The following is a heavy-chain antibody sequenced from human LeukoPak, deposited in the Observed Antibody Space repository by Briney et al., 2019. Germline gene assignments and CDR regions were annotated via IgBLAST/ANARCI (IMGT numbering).Heavy chain of an antibody. CDR1: GVSISTGSYY. Sequence: PSETLSLTCSVSGVSISTGSYYWSWIRQPAGKGLEWIGRVYTNGGTTYDPSLQSRVIISLDTSKNQFSLKMTSVTAADTAVYFCARDLGDGFWSGYFLYWGQGTPVTVSS. D-gene: IGHD3-16*01. CDR3: ARDLGDGFWSGYFLY. J-gene: IGHJ4*02. V-gene: IGHV4-61*02. CDR2: VYTNGGT.